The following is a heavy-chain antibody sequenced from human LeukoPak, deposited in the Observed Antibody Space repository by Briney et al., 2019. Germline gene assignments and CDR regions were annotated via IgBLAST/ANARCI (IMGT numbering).Heavy chain of an antibody. CDR1: GDSVSSDSAA. CDR2: TYYRSNWYN. D-gene: IGHD1-1*01. CDR3: ARYLKERRKTWYFDY. J-gene: IGHJ4*02. Sequence: SQTLSLTCAISGDSVSSDSAAWNWIRQSPSRGLEWLGRTYYRSNWYNDYAVSVKSRITINPDTSKNQFSLQLNSVTPEDTGVYYCARYLKERRKTWYFDYWGQGTLVTVSS. V-gene: IGHV6-1*01.